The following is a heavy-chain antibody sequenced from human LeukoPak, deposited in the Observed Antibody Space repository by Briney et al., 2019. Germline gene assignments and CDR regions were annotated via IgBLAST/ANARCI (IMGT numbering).Heavy chain of an antibody. CDR1: GGSISSYY. V-gene: IGHV4-59*01. CDR3: ARAAGPGGTTFLGWFDP. D-gene: IGHD1-7*01. Sequence: SETLSLACTVSGGSISSYYWSWIWQPPGKGLERIRYIYYSGSTNYNPSLKSRVTISVDTSKNQFSLKLSSVTAADTAVYYCARAAGPGGTTFLGWFDPWGQGTLVTVSS. CDR2: IYYSGST. J-gene: IGHJ5*02.